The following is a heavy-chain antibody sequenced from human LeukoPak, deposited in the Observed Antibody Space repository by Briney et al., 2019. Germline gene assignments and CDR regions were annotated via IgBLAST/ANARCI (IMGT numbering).Heavy chain of an antibody. J-gene: IGHJ4*02. CDR1: GNSISTSKSY. CDR3: ARGTLYRGWSYYLDF. CDR2: IYFSGNT. Sequence: SETLSLTCTVSGNSISTSKSYWGWIRQPPLKGLEWIGSIYFSGNTYYNASLKSRVTISVDMSKNHFSLRLRSVTAADTAMYYCARGTLYRGWSYYLDFWGQGSQVTVSS. D-gene: IGHD6-19*01. V-gene: IGHV4-39*07.